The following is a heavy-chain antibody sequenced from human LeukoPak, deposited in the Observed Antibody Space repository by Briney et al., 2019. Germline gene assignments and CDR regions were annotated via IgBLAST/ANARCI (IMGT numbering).Heavy chain of an antibody. J-gene: IGHJ5*02. Sequence: GASVKGSCKASGGTFSSYAISWVRQAPGQGLEWMGRIIPIFGTANYAQKFQGRVTITTDESTSTAYMELSSLRSEDTAVYYCARGAYDSSDYYPYNWFDPWGQGTLVTVSS. D-gene: IGHD3-22*01. CDR1: GGTFSSYA. CDR2: IIPIFGTA. V-gene: IGHV1-69*05. CDR3: ARGAYDSSDYYPYNWFDP.